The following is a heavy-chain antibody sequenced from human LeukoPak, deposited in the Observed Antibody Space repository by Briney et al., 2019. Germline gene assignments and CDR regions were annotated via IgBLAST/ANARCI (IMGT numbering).Heavy chain of an antibody. CDR3: ARGELTGDLRAFDI. CDR1: GGSFSGYY. CDR2: INHSGST. J-gene: IGHJ3*02. Sequence: SETLSLTCAVYGGSFSGYYWSWIRQPPGKGLEWIGEINHSGSTNYNPSLKSRVTISVDTSKNQFSLQLNSVTPEDTAVYYCARGELTGDLRAFDIWGQGTMVTVSS. D-gene: IGHD7-27*01. V-gene: IGHV4-34*01.